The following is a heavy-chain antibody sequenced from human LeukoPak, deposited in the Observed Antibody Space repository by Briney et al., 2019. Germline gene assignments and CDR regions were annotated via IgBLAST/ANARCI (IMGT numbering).Heavy chain of an antibody. V-gene: IGHV1-2*02. J-gene: IGHJ4*02. CDR2: INPNSGGT. D-gene: IGHD2-15*01. CDR3: ATADCSGGSCYSSYFDY. Sequence: VASVKVSCKASGYTFTGYYMHWVRQAPGQGLEWMGWINPNSGGTNYAQKFQGRVIMTRDTSISTVYMELSGLRSDDTAVYYCATADCSGGSCYSSYFDYWGQGTLGTVSS. CDR1: GYTFTGYY.